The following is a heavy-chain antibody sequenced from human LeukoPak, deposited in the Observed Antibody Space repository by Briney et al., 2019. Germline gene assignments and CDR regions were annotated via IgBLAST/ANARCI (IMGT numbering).Heavy chain of an antibody. V-gene: IGHV1-69*13. D-gene: IGHD5-18*01. Sequence: SVKVSCKASGRTFSSYAISWVRQAPGQRLEWMGGIIPIFGTANYAQKLQGRVTITADESTSTAYMELSSLRSEDTAVYYCARGGIQLWSFDYWGQGTLVTVSS. CDR2: IIPIFGTA. J-gene: IGHJ4*02. CDR3: ARGGIQLWSFDY. CDR1: GRTFSSYA.